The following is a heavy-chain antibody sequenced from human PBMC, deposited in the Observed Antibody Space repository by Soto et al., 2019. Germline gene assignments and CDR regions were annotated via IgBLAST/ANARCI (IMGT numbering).Heavy chain of an antibody. CDR1: GFTFSSYS. J-gene: IGHJ4*02. CDR2: ISSSSSYI. V-gene: IGHV3-21*01. Sequence: LRLSCAASGFTFSSYSMNWVRQAPGKGLEWVSSISSSSSYIYYADSGKGRFTISRDNAKNSLYLQMNSLRAEDTAVYYCARYYYDSSGYYLRSDYWGQGTLVTVSS. CDR3: ARYYYDSSGYYLRSDY. D-gene: IGHD3-22*01.